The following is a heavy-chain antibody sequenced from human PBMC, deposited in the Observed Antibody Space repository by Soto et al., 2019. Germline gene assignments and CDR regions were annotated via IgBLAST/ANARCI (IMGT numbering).Heavy chain of an antibody. CDR1: GFTFSSYA. J-gene: IGHJ4*02. CDR3: AKGYLWSGYYSIFDY. CDR2: ISGSGGST. D-gene: IGHD3-3*01. V-gene: IGHV3-23*01. Sequence: GGSLRLCCAASGFTFSSYAMSWVRQAPGKGLEWVSAISGSGGSTYYADSVKGRFTISRDNSKNTLYLQMNSLRAEDTAVYYCAKGYLWSGYYSIFDYWGQGTLVTVSS.